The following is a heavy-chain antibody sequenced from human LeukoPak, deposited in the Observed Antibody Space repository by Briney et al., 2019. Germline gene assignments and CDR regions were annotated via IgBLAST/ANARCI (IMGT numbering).Heavy chain of an antibody. V-gene: IGHV3-23*01. CDR3: AKIEHNAGSYYY. J-gene: IGHJ4*02. D-gene: IGHD3-10*01. CDR2: ISGSGGST. Sequence: GGSLRLSCAASGFTFSSYAMSWVRQAPGKGLEWVSAISGSGGSTYYADSVKGRFTISRDNSKNTLYLQMNSLRAKDTAVYYCAKIEHNAGSYYYWGQGTLVTVSS. CDR1: GFTFSSYA.